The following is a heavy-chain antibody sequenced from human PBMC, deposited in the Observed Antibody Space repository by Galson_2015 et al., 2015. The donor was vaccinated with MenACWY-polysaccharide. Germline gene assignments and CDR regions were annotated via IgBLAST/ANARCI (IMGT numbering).Heavy chain of an antibody. CDR2: IDTSGTST. D-gene: IGHD1-1*01. CDR1: GFTFRRHD. V-gene: IGHV3-48*01. CDR3: VRDTPGIEDFDY. Sequence: LRLSCPDSGFTFRRHDMIWLRQAPGKGLEWVAYIDTSGTSTKYADSVKGRFIISRDNAKNSLYLQINSLIREDRAVYYCVRDTPGIEDFDYWAQGTLVTVSS. J-gene: IGHJ4*02.